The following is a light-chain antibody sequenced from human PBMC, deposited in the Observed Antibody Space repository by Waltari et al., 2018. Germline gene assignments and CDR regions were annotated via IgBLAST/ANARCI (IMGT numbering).Light chain of an antibody. Sequence: EIVLTQPPEFQSVTLKEKVTITCRASHSIGGRLHWYQQKPDQSPNILIMYASQSFSGVPSRFSGSGSGKDFTLTIDGLEAENAATYYCHHSDSLPYSSGQGNKLEIK. CDR2: YAS. V-gene: IGKV6-21*01. CDR3: HHSDSLPYS. J-gene: IGKJ2*03. CDR1: HSIGGR.